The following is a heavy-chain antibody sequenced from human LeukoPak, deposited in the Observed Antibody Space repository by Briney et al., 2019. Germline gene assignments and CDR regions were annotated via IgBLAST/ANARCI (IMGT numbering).Heavy chain of an antibody. J-gene: IGHJ4*02. CDR3: RSGGAAPGSFDN. CDR1: GLTFSIYA. Sequence: HPGGSLRLSCAASGLTFSIYAMSWVRQAPGKGLEWVANIKYDGSEEYYVDPVKGRFTISRDNAENSLYLQLSSLRVEDTAVYYCRSGGAAPGSFDNWGQGTLVTVSP. D-gene: IGHD6-13*01. CDR2: IKYDGSEE. V-gene: IGHV3-7*01.